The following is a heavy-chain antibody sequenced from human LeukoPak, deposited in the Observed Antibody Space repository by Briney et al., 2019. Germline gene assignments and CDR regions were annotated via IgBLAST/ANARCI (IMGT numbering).Heavy chain of an antibody. CDR2: ISGSGGST. D-gene: IGHD5-18*01. CDR3: AKASGYSYAPGNWFDP. V-gene: IGHV3-23*01. CDR1: GFTFSSYA. Sequence: GGSLRLSCAASGFTFSSYAMRWVRQAPGKGLEWVSAISGSGGSTYYADSVKGRFTISRGNSKNTLYLQMNSLRAEDTAVYYCAKASGYSYAPGNWFDPWGQGTLVTVSS. J-gene: IGHJ5*02.